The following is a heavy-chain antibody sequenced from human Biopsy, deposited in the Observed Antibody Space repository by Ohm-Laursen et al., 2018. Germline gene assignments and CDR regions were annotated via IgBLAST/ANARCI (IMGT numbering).Heavy chain of an antibody. CDR1: EDTFKRYA. CDR2: VLSYFQRP. V-gene: IGHV1-69*05. J-gene: IGHJ3*01. CDR3: ARDLRAAVEGVVLKQWGHLDL. D-gene: IGHD3-16*01. Sequence: GSSVKVSCKASEDTFKRYAITWVRLVPGQGLEWMGGVLSYFQRPTYAPKFQDRLTLSKDISTSTIYMELSGLRVDDTAVYFCARDLRAAVEGVVLKQWGHLDLWGQGT.